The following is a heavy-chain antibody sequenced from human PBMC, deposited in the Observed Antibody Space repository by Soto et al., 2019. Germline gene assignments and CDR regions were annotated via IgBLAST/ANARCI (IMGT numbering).Heavy chain of an antibody. CDR3: ATAEVDY. CDR2: MTGDGRTT. CDR1: GFTLGDYW. Sequence: GGSLRLSCAASGFTLGDYWMHWVRQPPGKGPEWVSRMTGDGRTTQYADSVKGRFTASRDNAKSTLYLQMNSLRAEDTAVYYCATAEVDYWGPGTLVTVSS. V-gene: IGHV3-74*03. J-gene: IGHJ4*02.